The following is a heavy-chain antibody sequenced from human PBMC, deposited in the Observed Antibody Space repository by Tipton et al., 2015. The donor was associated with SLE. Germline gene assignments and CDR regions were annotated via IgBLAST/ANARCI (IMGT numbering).Heavy chain of an antibody. Sequence: SLRLSCAASGFTFSSYAMSWVRQAPGKGLEWVAFIRYDGSNKYYADSVKGRFTISRDNSKNTLYLQMNSLRAEDTAVYYCAKSYYYDSSGYYYGDALDIWGQGTMVTVSS. CDR2: IRYDGSNK. CDR3: AKSYYYDSSGYYYGDALDI. V-gene: IGHV3-30*02. J-gene: IGHJ3*02. D-gene: IGHD3-22*01. CDR1: GFTFSSYA.